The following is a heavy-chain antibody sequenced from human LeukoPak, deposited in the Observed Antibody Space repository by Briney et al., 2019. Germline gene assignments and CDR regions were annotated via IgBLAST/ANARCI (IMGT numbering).Heavy chain of an antibody. V-gene: IGHV1-3*01. D-gene: IGHD3-22*01. Sequence: ASAKVSCKASGYTFTSYAMHWVRQAPGQRLEWMGWINAGNGNTKYSQKFQGRVTITRDTSVSTAYMELSSLRSEDTAVYYCARGYYDSSGYPGAFDIWGQGTMVTVSS. CDR3: ARGYYDSSGYPGAFDI. J-gene: IGHJ3*02. CDR1: GYTFTSYA. CDR2: INAGNGNT.